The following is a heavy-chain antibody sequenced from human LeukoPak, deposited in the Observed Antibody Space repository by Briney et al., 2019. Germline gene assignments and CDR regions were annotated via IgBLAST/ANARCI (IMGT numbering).Heavy chain of an antibody. CDR1: GGSISSSSYY. Sequence: SETLSLTCTVSGGSISSSSYYWSWIRQPAGKGLEWIGRIYTSGSTNYNPSLKSRVTMSVDTSKNQFSLKLSSVTAADTAVYYCARETYYDFWSGYSDWGQGTLVTVSS. CDR3: ARETYYDFWSGYSD. V-gene: IGHV4-61*02. CDR2: IYTSGST. D-gene: IGHD3-3*01. J-gene: IGHJ4*02.